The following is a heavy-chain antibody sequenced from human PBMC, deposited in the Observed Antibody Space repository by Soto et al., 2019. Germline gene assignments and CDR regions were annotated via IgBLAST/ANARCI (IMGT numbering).Heavy chain of an antibody. CDR3: ARLQYQLSYHYGMDV. CDR1: GYTFTSYG. CDR2: ISAYNGNT. D-gene: IGHD2-2*01. J-gene: IGHJ6*02. Sequence: GASVKVSCKASGYTFTSYGISWVRQAPGQGLEWMGWISAYNGNTNYAQKLQGRVTMTTDTSTSTAYMELRSLRSEDTAVYYCARLQYQLSYHYGMDVWGQGTTVTVSS. V-gene: IGHV1-18*01.